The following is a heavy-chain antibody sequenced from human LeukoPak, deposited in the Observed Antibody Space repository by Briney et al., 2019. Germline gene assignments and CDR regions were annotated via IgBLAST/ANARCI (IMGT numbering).Heavy chain of an antibody. CDR1: GFTFASYA. CDR3: ARGYYDSSGYYYGPLFDY. J-gene: IGHJ4*02. D-gene: IGHD3-22*01. Sequence: GGSLSFSCAASGFTFASYAMSWVRQAPGKGLEWVSAISGSGGSTYYAGTVKGRFTISRDNSKNTLYLQMNSLRAEDTAVYYCARGYYDSSGYYYGPLFDYWGQGTLVTVSS. V-gene: IGHV3-23*01. CDR2: ISGSGGST.